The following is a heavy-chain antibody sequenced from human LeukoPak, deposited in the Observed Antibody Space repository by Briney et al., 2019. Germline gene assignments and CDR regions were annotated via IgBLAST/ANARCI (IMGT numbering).Heavy chain of an antibody. Sequence: GGSLRLSCAASGFTFSSYAMSWVRQAPGKGLEWASVISGSGGSTYYADSVKGRFTISRDNSKNTLCLQMNSLRAEDTAVYYCTKDLGDSSGYYKGMVDYWGQGTLVTASS. D-gene: IGHD3-22*01. J-gene: IGHJ4*02. V-gene: IGHV3-23*01. CDR1: GFTFSSYA. CDR2: ISGSGGST. CDR3: TKDLGDSSGYYKGMVDY.